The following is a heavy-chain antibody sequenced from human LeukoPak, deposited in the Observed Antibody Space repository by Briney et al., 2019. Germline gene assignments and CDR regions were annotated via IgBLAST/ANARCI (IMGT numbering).Heavy chain of an antibody. CDR1: GFTFSSYS. J-gene: IGHJ4*02. Sequence: GGSLRLSCAASGFTFSSYSMNWVRQAPGKGLEWVSYISSSSSTIYYADSVKGRFTISRDNAKNSLYLQMNSLRAEDTAVYYCAREVLSIAARTLDYWGQGTLVTVSS. V-gene: IGHV3-48*04. CDR3: AREVLSIAARTLDY. D-gene: IGHD6-6*01. CDR2: ISSSSSTI.